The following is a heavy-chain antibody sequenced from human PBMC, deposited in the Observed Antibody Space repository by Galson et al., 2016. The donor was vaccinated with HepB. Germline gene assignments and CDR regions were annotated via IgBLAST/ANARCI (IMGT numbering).Heavy chain of an antibody. J-gene: IGHJ2*01. CDR1: GGSISSGGFY. CDR2: IYYSGST. V-gene: IGHV4-31*03. Sequence: TLSLTCTVSGGSISSGGFYWSWIRQHPGKGLEWIGYIYYSGSTYYNPSLKSRVTTSVDTSKNQFSLKLTSLAAADTAVYYCARAPITVTGNWYPDPWGRGTLVAVSS. CDR3: ARAPITVTGNWYPDP. D-gene: IGHD6-19*01.